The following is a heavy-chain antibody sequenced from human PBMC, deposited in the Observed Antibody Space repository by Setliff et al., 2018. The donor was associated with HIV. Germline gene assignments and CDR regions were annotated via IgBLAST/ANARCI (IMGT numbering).Heavy chain of an antibody. Sequence: PSETLSLTCTVSGGSISSRSYYWSWLRQPAGKGLEWIGRIYSNGNTDYNPSLKSRVTISVDTSKNQFSLTLSSVTAADTAMYYCATYAGNGGGKGYWGQGTLVTVSS. J-gene: IGHJ4*02. CDR3: ATYAGNGGGKGY. D-gene: IGHD2-21*01. CDR1: GGSISSRSYY. V-gene: IGHV4-61*02. CDR2: IYSNGNT.